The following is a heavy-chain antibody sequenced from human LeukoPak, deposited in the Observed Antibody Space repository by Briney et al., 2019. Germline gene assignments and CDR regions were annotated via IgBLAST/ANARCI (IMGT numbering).Heavy chain of an antibody. D-gene: IGHD2-2*01. J-gene: IGHJ6*03. CDR3: ARGTYDYDYYYMDV. CDR1: GGSISSGGYY. CDR2: IYYSGST. Sequence: SQTLSLTCTVSGGSISSGGYYWRWIRQHPGKGLEWIGYIYYSGSTYYNPSLKGRVTISVDTSKNQFSLKLSSVTAADTAVYYCARGTYDYDYYYMDVWGKGTTVTVSS. V-gene: IGHV4-31*03.